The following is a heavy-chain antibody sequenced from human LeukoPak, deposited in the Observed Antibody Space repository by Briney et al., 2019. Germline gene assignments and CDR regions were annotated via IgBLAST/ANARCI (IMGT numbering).Heavy chain of an antibody. CDR2: IYYSGST. D-gene: IGHD3-22*01. CDR1: GGSISSGDYY. J-gene: IGHJ5*02. CDR3: ARDRAHYYDSSGYAGWFDP. V-gene: IGHV4-30-4*01. Sequence: SETLSLTCTVSGGSISSGDYYWSWIRQPPGKGLEWIGYIYYSGSTYYNPSLKSRVTISVDTSKNQFSLKLSSVTAADTAVYCCARDRAHYYDSSGYAGWFDPWGQGTLVTVSS.